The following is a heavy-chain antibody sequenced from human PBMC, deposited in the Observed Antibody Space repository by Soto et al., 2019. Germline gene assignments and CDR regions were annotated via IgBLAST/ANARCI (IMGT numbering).Heavy chain of an antibody. Sequence: SESLSLSCTVYGGPIRSYYWRWSRQPPGTGLGWVPSLYYSGSTNYNPPLKRRVTISVDTSKNQSSLKLSSVTAADTAAYYCARDQINYGSGSYYLGPPGVYYYGMDVWGQGTTVT. CDR2: LYYSGST. CDR3: ARDQINYGSGSYYLGPPGVYYYGMDV. D-gene: IGHD3-10*01. V-gene: IGHV4-59*01. CDR1: GGPIRSYY. J-gene: IGHJ6*02.